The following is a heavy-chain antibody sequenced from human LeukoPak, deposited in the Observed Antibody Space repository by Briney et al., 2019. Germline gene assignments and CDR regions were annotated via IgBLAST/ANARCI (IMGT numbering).Heavy chain of an antibody. CDR1: GFTFSSYG. Sequence: GGSLRLSCAASGFTFSSYGMHWVRQAPGKGLEWVAVISYDGSNKYYADSVKGRFTTSRDNSKNTLYLQMNSLRAEDTAVYYCAKVLALELLWFAVDYWGQGTLVTVSS. J-gene: IGHJ4*02. CDR3: AKVLALELLWFAVDY. V-gene: IGHV3-30*18. D-gene: IGHD3-10*01. CDR2: ISYDGSNK.